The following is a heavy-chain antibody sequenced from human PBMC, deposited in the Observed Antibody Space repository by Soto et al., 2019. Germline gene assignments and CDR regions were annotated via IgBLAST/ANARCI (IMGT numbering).Heavy chain of an antibody. CDR3: AREILRDSAFDI. Sequence: SLKLSCKASGYPFTNYYIHWVRQAPGQGLEWMGIINPSGGSTSYAQKFQGRVTMTRDTSTSTVYMELSSLRSEDTAVYYCAREILRDSAFDIWGQGTMVTVSS. V-gene: IGHV1-46*03. CDR2: INPSGGST. D-gene: IGHD2-21*02. CDR1: GYPFTNYY. J-gene: IGHJ3*02.